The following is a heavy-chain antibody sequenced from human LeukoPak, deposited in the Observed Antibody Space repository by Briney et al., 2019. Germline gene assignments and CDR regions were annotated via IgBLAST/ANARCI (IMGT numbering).Heavy chain of an antibody. CDR1: GGSITAYY. Sequence: SETLSLTCTVSGGSITAYYWGWIRQPPGKGLEWIGSIYYSGSTYYNPSLKSRVTISVDTSKNQFSLKLSSVTAADTAVYYCARAIRALWFGELMPDAFDIWGQGTMVTVSS. J-gene: IGHJ3*02. CDR2: IYYSGST. D-gene: IGHD3-10*01. V-gene: IGHV4-39*07. CDR3: ARAIRALWFGELMPDAFDI.